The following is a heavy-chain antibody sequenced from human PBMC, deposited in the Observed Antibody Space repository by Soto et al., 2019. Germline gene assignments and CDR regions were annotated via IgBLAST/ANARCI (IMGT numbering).Heavy chain of an antibody. Sequence: ASVTVSCKASGYTFTSYGISWVRQAPGQGLEWMGWISAYNGNTNYAQKLQGRVTMTTDTSTSTAYMELRSLRSDDTAVYYCARDSCSGGSCYSFGAFDIWGQGTMVTVSS. J-gene: IGHJ3*02. CDR1: GYTFTSYG. D-gene: IGHD2-15*01. CDR2: ISAYNGNT. CDR3: ARDSCSGGSCYSFGAFDI. V-gene: IGHV1-18*01.